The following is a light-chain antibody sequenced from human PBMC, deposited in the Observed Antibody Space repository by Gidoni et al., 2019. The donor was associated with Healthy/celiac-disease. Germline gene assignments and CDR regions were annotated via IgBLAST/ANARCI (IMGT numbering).Light chain of an antibody. J-gene: IGLJ3*02. Sequence: QSVLTQPPSASGHPGQRVTISCSGSSSNIGSNYVYWYQQLPGTAPKLLIYSNNQRPSGVPDRFSGSKSGTSASLAISGLRSEDEADYYCAAWDDSLSGWVFGGGTKLTVL. CDR2: SNN. CDR3: AAWDDSLSGWV. V-gene: IGLV1-47*02. CDR1: SSNIGSNY.